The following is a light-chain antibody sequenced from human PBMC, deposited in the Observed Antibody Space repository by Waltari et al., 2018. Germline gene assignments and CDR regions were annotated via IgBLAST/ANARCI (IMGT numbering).Light chain of an antibody. CDR3: AAWDDSLGGLV. CDR2: NNN. V-gene: IGLV1-47*01. Sequence: QSVLTQPPSASGTPGQRVSISCSGSSSNIGGNYVYWYLQVPGTAPKLLIYNNNERPSGVCDRFSGSKSGTSASLAISGLRSADGADYYCAAWDDSLGGLVFGGGTKVTVL. CDR1: SSNIGGNY. J-gene: IGLJ2*01.